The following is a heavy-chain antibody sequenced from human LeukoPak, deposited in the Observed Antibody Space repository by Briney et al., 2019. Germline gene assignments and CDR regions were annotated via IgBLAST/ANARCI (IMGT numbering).Heavy chain of an antibody. CDR1: GFTFSSYE. CDR2: ISSSGSTI. Sequence: GGSLRLSCAASGFTFSSYEMNWVRQAPGKGLEWVSYISSSGSTIYYADSVKGRFTISRDNAKNSLYLQMNSLRAEDTAVYYCARWAVVRGNEPIYYSYYGMDVWGKGTTVTVSS. D-gene: IGHD3-10*01. V-gene: IGHV3-48*03. CDR3: ARWAVVRGNEPIYYSYYGMDV. J-gene: IGHJ6*04.